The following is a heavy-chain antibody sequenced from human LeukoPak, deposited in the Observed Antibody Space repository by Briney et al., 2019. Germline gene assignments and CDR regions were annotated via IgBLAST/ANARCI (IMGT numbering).Heavy chain of an antibody. Sequence: GGSLRLSCAASGFTFSTYWMSWVRQAPGKGLEWVANIKQDGSEKYSVDSVKGRFTISRDNAENSLYLQMNSLRAEDTAVYYCARRSVAGSLDYWGQGTPVTVSS. V-gene: IGHV3-7*01. J-gene: IGHJ4*02. CDR3: ARRSVAGSLDY. CDR1: GFTFSTYW. D-gene: IGHD6-19*01. CDR2: IKQDGSEK.